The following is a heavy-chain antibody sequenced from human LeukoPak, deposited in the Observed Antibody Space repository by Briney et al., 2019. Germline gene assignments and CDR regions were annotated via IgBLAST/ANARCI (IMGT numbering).Heavy chain of an antibody. J-gene: IGHJ4*02. D-gene: IGHD3/OR15-3a*01. Sequence: SETLSLTCSVSGASLSTSPYYWGWIRQPPGKGLEWIGSIYYTGNTYYNASLKSRVTISIDTSKNQISLRLTSVTATDTAMYYCARQTGSGLFTLPGGQGTLVTVSS. CDR1: GASLSTSPYY. V-gene: IGHV4-39*01. CDR2: IYYTGNT. CDR3: ARQTGSGLFTLP.